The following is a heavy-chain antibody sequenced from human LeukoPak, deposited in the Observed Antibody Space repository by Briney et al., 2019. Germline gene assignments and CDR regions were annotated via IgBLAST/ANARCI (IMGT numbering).Heavy chain of an antibody. Sequence: PGRSLRLSCAASGFTFSSYGMHWVRQAPGKGLEWVSYISSSSSNIFYADSFKGRFTISRDNAQNSLYLQMNSLRVEDTAVYYCARDPPGAHFDFWGQGTLVTVSS. CDR3: ARDPPGAHFDF. V-gene: IGHV3-21*01. D-gene: IGHD7-27*01. CDR2: ISSSSSNI. CDR1: GFTFSSYG. J-gene: IGHJ4*02.